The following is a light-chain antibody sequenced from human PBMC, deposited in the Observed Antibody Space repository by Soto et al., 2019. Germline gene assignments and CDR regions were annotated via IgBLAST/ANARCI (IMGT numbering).Light chain of an antibody. CDR3: QQYNSYSPT. J-gene: IGKJ1*01. V-gene: IGKV1-5*03. CDR1: QTISTW. Sequence: IQMTQSPSTLSASVGDRVTFTCRASQTISTWLAWYQQKPGEAPKLLIYKASRLESGVPSRFSGSGSETEFTLTISGLQPGDSATYYCQQYNSYSPTFGQGTKVEVK. CDR2: KAS.